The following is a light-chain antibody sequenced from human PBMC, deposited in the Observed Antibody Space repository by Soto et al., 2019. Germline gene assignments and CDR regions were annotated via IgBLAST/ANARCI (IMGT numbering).Light chain of an antibody. V-gene: IGLV2-8*01. CDR2: DVT. CDR3: SSYAGSNNYV. CDR1: SSDIGGYNY. J-gene: IGLJ1*01. Sequence: QSALTQHPSASGSPGQSVTISCTGTSSDIGGYNYVSWYQQHPGKAPKLIIYDVTKRPSGVPDRFSGSKSGNTASLTVSGLQAEDESDYYCSSYAGSNNYVFGTGTKLTVL.